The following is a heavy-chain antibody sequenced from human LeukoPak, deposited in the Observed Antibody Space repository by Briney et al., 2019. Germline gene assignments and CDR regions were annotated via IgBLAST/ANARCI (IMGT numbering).Heavy chain of an antibody. CDR3: ARGRRGVHGDYFRFDY. CDR1: GFTFSSYA. Sequence: PGRSLRLSCAASGFTFSSYAMHWVRQAPGKGLEWVAVISYDGSNKYYADSVKGRFTISRDNSKNTLYLQMNSLRAEDTAVYYCARGRRGVHGDYFRFDYWGQGTLVTVSS. J-gene: IGHJ4*02. CDR2: ISYDGSNK. V-gene: IGHV3-30*04. D-gene: IGHD4-17*01.